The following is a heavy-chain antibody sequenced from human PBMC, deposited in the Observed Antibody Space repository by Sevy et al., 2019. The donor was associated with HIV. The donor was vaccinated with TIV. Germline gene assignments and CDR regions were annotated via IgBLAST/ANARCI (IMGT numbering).Heavy chain of an antibody. J-gene: IGHJ6*03. V-gene: IGHV3-74*01. D-gene: IGHD1-26*01. CDR1: GFTFDSYW. CDR3: TRGDPIVPPAGYYYHMDV. Sequence: GGSLRLSCVASGFTFDSYWMHWVRQAPGKGLVWVSRINSDGGSTPYADSVKGRFTISRDNAKNRLYLQLNRLGAEDTAVYYCTRGDPIVPPAGYYYHMDVWGKGTTVTVSS. CDR2: INSDGGST.